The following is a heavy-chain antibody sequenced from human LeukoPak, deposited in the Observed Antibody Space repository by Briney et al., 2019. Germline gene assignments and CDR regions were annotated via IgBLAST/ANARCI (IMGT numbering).Heavy chain of an antibody. J-gene: IGHJ4*02. CDR3: AMRYYYDSSTLDY. CDR1: GYTFTGYY. Sequence: ASVKVSCKASGYTFTGYYMHWVRQAPGQGLEWMGWINPNSGGTNYAQKFQGRVTMTRDTSISTAYMELSRLRSDDTAVYYCAMRYYYDSSTLDYWGQGTLVTVSS. CDR2: INPNSGGT. V-gene: IGHV1-2*02. D-gene: IGHD3-22*01.